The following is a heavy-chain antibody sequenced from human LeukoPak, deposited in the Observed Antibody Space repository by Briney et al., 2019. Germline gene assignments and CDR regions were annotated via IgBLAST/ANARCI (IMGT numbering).Heavy chain of an antibody. V-gene: IGHV4-59*08. CDR1: GGSISSYY. Sequence: SETLSLTCTVSGGSISSYYWGWIRQPPGKGLEWIGYIYYSGSTNYNPSLKSRVTISVDTSKNQFSLKLSSVTAADTAVYYCARHRPNTVVIDYWGQGTLVTVSS. CDR2: IYYSGST. J-gene: IGHJ4*02. CDR3: ARHRPNTVVIDY. D-gene: IGHD4-23*01.